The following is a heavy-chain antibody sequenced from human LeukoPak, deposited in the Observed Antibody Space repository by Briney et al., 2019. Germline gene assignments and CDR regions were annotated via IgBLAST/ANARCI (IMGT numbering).Heavy chain of an antibody. CDR2: VYISGTT. Sequence: PSETLSLTCTVSGGSISIYNWSWIRQPAGKGLEWIGRVYISGTTNYNPSLKSRVTMSVDTSKNQFSLTLSSVTAADTAVYYCARWTTATRAFDYWGQGTLVTVSS. CDR1: GGSISIYN. V-gene: IGHV4-4*07. J-gene: IGHJ4*02. D-gene: IGHD4-17*01. CDR3: ARWTTATRAFDY.